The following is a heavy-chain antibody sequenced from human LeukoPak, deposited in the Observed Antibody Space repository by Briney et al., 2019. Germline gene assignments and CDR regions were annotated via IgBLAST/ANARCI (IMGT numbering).Heavy chain of an antibody. J-gene: IGHJ4*02. D-gene: IGHD3-3*01. CDR2: IRYDGSNK. CDR1: GFTFSSYG. Sequence: GGSLRLSCAASGFTFSSYGMHWVRQAPGKGLEWVAFIRYDGSNKYYADSVKGRFTISRGNSKNTLYLQMNSLRAEDTAVYYCARVDSDVLRFLEWLPQLDYWGQGTLVTVSS. V-gene: IGHV3-30*02. CDR3: ARVDSDVLRFLEWLPQLDY.